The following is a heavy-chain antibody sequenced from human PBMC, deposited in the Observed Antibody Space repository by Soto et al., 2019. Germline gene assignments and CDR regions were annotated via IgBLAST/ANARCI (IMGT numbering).Heavy chain of an antibody. CDR3: ARGRDSGWYLYDY. V-gene: IGHV4-59*01. CDR2: IYYSGST. D-gene: IGHD6-19*01. CDR1: GGSISSYY. Sequence: SETLSLTCTVSGGSISSYYWSWIRQPPGKGLEWIGYIYYSGSTNYNPSLKSRVTISVDTSKNQFSLKLSSVTAADTAVYYCARGRDSGWYLYDYWGQGTLVTVSS. J-gene: IGHJ4*02.